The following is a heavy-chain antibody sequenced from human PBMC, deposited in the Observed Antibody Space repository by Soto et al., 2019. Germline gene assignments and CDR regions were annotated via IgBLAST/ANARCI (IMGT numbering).Heavy chain of an antibody. CDR1: GYTFTSYG. J-gene: IGHJ4*02. CDR2: ISAYNGNT. Sequence: ASVKVSCKASGYTFTSYGISWVRQAPGQGLEWMGWISAYNGNTNYALKRQGRVTMTTDTSTSTAYMELRSLRSDETAVYYCARERGSIAAAGNYLDYWGQGTLVTVS. V-gene: IGHV1-18*01. CDR3: ARERGSIAAAGNYLDY. D-gene: IGHD6-13*01.